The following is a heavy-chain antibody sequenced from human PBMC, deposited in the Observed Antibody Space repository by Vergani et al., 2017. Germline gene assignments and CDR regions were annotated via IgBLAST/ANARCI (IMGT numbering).Heavy chain of an antibody. J-gene: IGHJ4*02. V-gene: IGHV1-69*08. D-gene: IGHD6-13*01. CDR3: AGDKGDGTEYGSSWYRFDY. CDR2: IIPILGIA. Sequence: QVQLVQSGAEVKKPGSSVKVSCKASGGTFSSYTISWVRQAPGQGLEWMGRIIPILGIANYAQKFQGRVTITADKSTSTAYMELSSLRSEDTAVYYCAGDKGDGTEYGSSWYRFDYRGQGSLVTSSS. CDR1: GGTFSSYT.